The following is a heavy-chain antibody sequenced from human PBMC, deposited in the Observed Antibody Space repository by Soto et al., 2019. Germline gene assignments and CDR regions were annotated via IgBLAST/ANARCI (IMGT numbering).Heavy chain of an antibody. CDR3: ASGRGYSGYFIPHKNYFDY. Sequence: PSETLSLTCTVSGGSISSGGYYWSWIRQHPGKGLEWIGYIYYSGSTYYNPSLKSRVTISVDTSKNQFSLKLSSVTAADTAVYYCASGRGYSGYFIPHKNYFDYWGQGTLVTVSS. CDR1: GGSISSGGYY. J-gene: IGHJ4*02. V-gene: IGHV4-31*03. D-gene: IGHD5-12*01. CDR2: IYYSGST.